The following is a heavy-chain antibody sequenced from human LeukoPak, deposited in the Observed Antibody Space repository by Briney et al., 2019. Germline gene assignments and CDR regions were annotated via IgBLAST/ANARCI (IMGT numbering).Heavy chain of an antibody. CDR2: IYYSGST. J-gene: IGHJ4*02. CDR3: ARVIAAAEYDY. V-gene: IGHV4-59*01. D-gene: IGHD6-13*01. CDR1: GGSISSYY. Sequence: SETLSLTCTVSGGSISSYYWNLIRQPPGKGLEWIGYIYYSGSTNYNPSLKSRVTISVDTSKNQFSLKLSSVTAADTAVYYCARVIAAAEYDYWGQGTLVTVSS.